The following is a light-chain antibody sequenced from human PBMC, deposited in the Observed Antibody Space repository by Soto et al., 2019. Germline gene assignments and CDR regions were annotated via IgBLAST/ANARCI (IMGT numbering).Light chain of an antibody. CDR3: QQYYSYPPT. J-gene: IGKJ4*01. V-gene: IGKV1-8*01. Sequence: AIRMTQSPSSFSASTGDRVTITCRASQGISSYLAWYQQKPGKAPKLLIYAASTLQSGVPSRFSGSGSGTDFTLTISCLQSEDCATYYCQQYYSYPPTFGGGTKLEIK. CDR1: QGISSY. CDR2: AAS.